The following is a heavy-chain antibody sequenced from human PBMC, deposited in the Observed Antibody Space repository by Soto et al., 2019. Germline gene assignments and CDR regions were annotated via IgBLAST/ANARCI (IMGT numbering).Heavy chain of an antibody. D-gene: IGHD6-6*01. CDR1: GYTFINYY. J-gene: IGHJ6*03. CDR2: INPNGGST. CDR3: VRATAARQRDYSYHYFLHI. Sequence: QVQLVQSGAEVKKPGASVKVSCKASGYTFINYYIHWVRQAPGQGIEWMGVINPNGGSTVYAQKFQGRVSLTRDTSTSTVYVELSSLRSDDTAVYFCVRATAARQRDYSYHYFLHIWGKGTTVTVSS. V-gene: IGHV1-46*01.